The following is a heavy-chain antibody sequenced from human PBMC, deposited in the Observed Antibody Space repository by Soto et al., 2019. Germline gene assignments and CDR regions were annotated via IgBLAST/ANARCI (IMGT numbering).Heavy chain of an antibody. CDR2: ISYDGSNK. CDR3: ARAGTGAEYYSSSSLNYYYYGMDV. CDR1: GFTFSSYA. J-gene: IGHJ6*02. Sequence: GGSLRLSCAASGFTFSSYAMHWVRQAPGKGLEWVAVISYDGSNKYYADSVKGRFTISRDNSKNTLYLQMNSLRAEDKAVYYCARAGTGAEYYSSSSLNYYYYGMDVWGQGTTVTVSS. D-gene: IGHD6-6*01. V-gene: IGHV3-30-3*01.